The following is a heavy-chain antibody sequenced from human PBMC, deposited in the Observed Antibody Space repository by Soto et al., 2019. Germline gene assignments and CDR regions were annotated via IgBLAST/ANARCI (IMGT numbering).Heavy chain of an antibody. CDR1: GGSFSGHS. J-gene: IGHJ5*01. Sequence: SETLSLTCAVYGGSFSGHSWTWIRQSPGKGLEWIGDINHSGRVNYSPSLKGRVTISLDTSKNQFPLTLSAVTAADTAMYYCSTRAYDTNGYYRFDPWGQGTLVTVSS. V-gene: IGHV4-34*01. CDR2: INHSGRV. D-gene: IGHD3-22*01. CDR3: STRAYDTNGYYRFDP.